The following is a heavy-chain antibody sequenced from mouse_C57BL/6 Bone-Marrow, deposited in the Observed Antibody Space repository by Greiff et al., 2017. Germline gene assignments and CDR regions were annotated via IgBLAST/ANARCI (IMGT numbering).Heavy chain of an antibody. CDR3: AKEGYYGSLWYFDV. CDR2: IWRGGST. CDR1: GFSLTSYG. J-gene: IGHJ1*03. V-gene: IGHV2-5*01. D-gene: IGHD1-1*01. Sequence: VNVVESGPGLVQPSQSLSITCTVSGFSLTSYGVHWVRQSPGKGLEWLGVIWRGGSTDYNAAFMSRLSITKDNSKSQVFFKMNSLQADDTAIYYCAKEGYYGSLWYFDVWGTGTTVTVSA.